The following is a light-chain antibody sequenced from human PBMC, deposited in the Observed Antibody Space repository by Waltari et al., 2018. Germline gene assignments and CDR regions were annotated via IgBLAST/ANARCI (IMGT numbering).Light chain of an antibody. CDR1: SSDVGGYNY. CDR3: SSYAGSNNWI. V-gene: IGLV2-8*01. Sequence: QSALTQPPSASGSPGQSVTISCTGTSSDVGGYNYVSWYQQHPGKAPNFMIYEVSKRPSGVPVRFSGSKSGNTASLTVSGLQAEDEADYYCSSYAGSNNWIFGGGTKLTVL. J-gene: IGLJ2*01. CDR2: EVS.